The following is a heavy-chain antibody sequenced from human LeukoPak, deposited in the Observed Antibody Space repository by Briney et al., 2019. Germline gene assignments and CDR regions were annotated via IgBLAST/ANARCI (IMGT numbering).Heavy chain of an antibody. CDR1: GFTFSSYG. Sequence: GGSLRLSCAASGFTFSSYGMHWVRQAPGKGLEWVAVISYDGSNKYYADSVKGRFTISRDNSKNTLYLQMNSLRAEDTAVYYCAKDLALRYGSGYYGMDVWGQGTTVTVSS. J-gene: IGHJ6*02. D-gene: IGHD3-10*01. V-gene: IGHV3-30*18. CDR3: AKDLALRYGSGYYGMDV. CDR2: ISYDGSNK.